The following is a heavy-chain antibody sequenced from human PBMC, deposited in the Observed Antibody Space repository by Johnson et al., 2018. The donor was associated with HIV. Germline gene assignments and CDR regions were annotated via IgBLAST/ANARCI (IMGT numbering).Heavy chain of an antibody. Sequence: VQLVESGGGVVQPGRSLRLSCAASGFTFSSYAMHWVRQAPGKGLEWVAVISYDGSNKYYADSVKGRFTISRDNSANTLYLQMNSLRTEDTAVYYCARDGDSDAFDIWGQGTVVTVS. D-gene: IGHD4-17*01. J-gene: IGHJ3*02. CDR3: ARDGDSDAFDI. CDR1: GFTFSSYA. V-gene: IGHV3-30-3*01. CDR2: ISYDGSNK.